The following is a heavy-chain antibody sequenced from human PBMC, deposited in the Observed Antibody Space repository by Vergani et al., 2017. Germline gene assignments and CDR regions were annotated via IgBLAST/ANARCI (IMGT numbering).Heavy chain of an antibody. CDR2: ISSSGSTI. D-gene: IGHD4-11*01. Sequence: QVQLVESGGGLVKPGGSLRLSCAASGFTFSDYYMSWIRQAPGKGLEWVSYISSSGSTIYYADSVKGRFTISRDNAKNSLYLQMNSLRAEDTAVYYCARVMDYSNYISRQLHSHYYYYMDVWGKGTTVTVSS. V-gene: IGHV3-11*01. CDR1: GFTFSDYY. CDR3: ARVMDYSNYISRQLHSHYYYYMDV. J-gene: IGHJ6*03.